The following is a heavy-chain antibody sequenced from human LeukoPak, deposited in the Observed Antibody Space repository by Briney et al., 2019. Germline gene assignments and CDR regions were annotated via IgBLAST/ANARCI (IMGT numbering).Heavy chain of an antibody. Sequence: SETLSLTCTVSGGSISSSSYYWGWIRQPPGKGLEWIGSIYYSGSTYYNPSLKSRVTISVDTSKNQFSLKLSSVTAADTAVYYCARYSGSYPHDAFEIWGQGTMVTVSS. CDR3: ARYSGSYPHDAFEI. CDR2: IYYSGST. D-gene: IGHD1-26*01. CDR1: GGSISSSSYY. J-gene: IGHJ3*02. V-gene: IGHV4-39*07.